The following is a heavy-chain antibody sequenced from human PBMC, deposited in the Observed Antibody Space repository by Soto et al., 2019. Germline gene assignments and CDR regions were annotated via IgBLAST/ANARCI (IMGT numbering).Heavy chain of an antibody. V-gene: IGHV1-2*04. J-gene: IGHJ6*03. D-gene: IGHD4-17*01. CDR3: ARESGGTTATLDYYYFYMDV. Sequence: QVQLVQSGAEVKKPGASVRVSCKASGYSFSAYYIHWMRQAPGQGLEWMGWINPNSGGTKFAPKFHGWLTMTRDTSSSTAYMEPRRLKSDAPAVYFCARESGGTTATLDYYYFYMDVWGKGTTVTVSS. CDR2: INPNSGGT. CDR1: GYSFSAYY.